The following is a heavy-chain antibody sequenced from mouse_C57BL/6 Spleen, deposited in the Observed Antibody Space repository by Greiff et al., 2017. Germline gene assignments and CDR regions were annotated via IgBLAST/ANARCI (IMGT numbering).Heavy chain of an antibody. Sequence: EVKLVESGPELVKPGASVKISCKASGYSFTDYNMNWVKQSNGKSLEWIGVINPNYGTTSYNQKFKGKATLTVDQSSSTAYMQLNSLTSEDSAVYYCAREGTHSSGFPFDYWGQGTTLTVSS. V-gene: IGHV1-39*01. CDR3: AREGTHSSGFPFDY. D-gene: IGHD3-2*02. J-gene: IGHJ2*01. CDR2: INPNYGTT. CDR1: GYSFTDYN.